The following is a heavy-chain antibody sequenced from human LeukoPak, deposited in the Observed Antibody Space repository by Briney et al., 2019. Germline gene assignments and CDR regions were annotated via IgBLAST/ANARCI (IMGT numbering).Heavy chain of an antibody. CDR3: ARTSYGSGSFENWFDP. CDR1: GGTFSSYA. CDR2: IIPIFGTA. Sequence: GASVKVSCKASGGTFSSYAISWVRQAPGQGLEWKGGIIPIFGTANYAQKFQGRVTITADESTSTAYMELSSLRSEDTAVYYCARTSYGSGSFENWFDPWGQGTLVTVSS. V-gene: IGHV1-69*13. D-gene: IGHD3-10*01. J-gene: IGHJ5*02.